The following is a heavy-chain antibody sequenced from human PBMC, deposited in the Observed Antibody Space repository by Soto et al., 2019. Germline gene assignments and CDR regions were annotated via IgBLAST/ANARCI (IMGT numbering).Heavy chain of an antibody. V-gene: IGHV3-30*18. CDR3: AKDWGIEMATIITYYYGMDV. CDR1: GFTFSSYG. Sequence: QPGGSLRLSCAASGFTFSSYGMHWVRQAPGKGLEWVAVISYDGSNKYYADSVKGRFTISRDNSKNTLYLQMNSLRAEDTAVYYCAKDWGIEMATIITYYYGMDVWGQGTTVTVSS. D-gene: IGHD5-12*01. J-gene: IGHJ6*02. CDR2: ISYDGSNK.